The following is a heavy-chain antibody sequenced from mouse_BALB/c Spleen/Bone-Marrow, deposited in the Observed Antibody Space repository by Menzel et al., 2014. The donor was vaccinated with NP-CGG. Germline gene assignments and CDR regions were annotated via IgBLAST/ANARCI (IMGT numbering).Heavy chain of an antibody. D-gene: IGHD1-1*01. CDR2: IDPYNGGT. CDR1: GYAFTSYN. Sequence: EVQLQQSGPELVKPGASVKVSCKASGYAFTSYNMYWAKQSHGKSLEWIGYIDPYNGGTSYNQKFKGKAKLTVDKSSSTAYMHLNSLTSEDSAVYYCARHSYYGSSLFDYWGQGTPLTVSS. J-gene: IGHJ2*01. V-gene: IGHV1S135*01. CDR3: ARHSYYGSSLFDY.